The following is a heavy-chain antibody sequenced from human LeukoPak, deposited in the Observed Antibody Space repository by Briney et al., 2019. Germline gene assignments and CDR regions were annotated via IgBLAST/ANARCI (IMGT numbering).Heavy chain of an antibody. V-gene: IGHV4-59*12. CDR1: GGSIRSYY. J-gene: IGHJ4*02. CDR3: AGSGSYDSFDY. CDR2: IYYSGIT. D-gene: IGHD3-10*01. Sequence: SETLSLTCIVSGGSIRSYYWSWIRQPPGKGLEWIGYIYYSGITNYNPSLKSRVTISVDTSKNQVSLKLSSVTAVDTAVYYCAGSGSYDSFDYWGQGTLVTVSS.